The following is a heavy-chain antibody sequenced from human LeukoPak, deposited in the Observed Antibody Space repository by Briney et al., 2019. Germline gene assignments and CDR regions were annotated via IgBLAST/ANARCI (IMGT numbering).Heavy chain of an antibody. CDR3: ARSSRGDAINFDY. CDR2: LNSDGSSI. V-gene: IGHV3-74*01. J-gene: IGHJ4*02. Sequence: GGSLRLSCAASGFTFSSYWMHWVRQAPGKGLVWVSRLNSDGSSISYADSVKGRFTISRDNAKNTLYLQMNSLRAEDTAVYYCARSSRGDAINFDYWGQGTLVTVSS. D-gene: IGHD2-21*02. CDR1: GFTFSSYW.